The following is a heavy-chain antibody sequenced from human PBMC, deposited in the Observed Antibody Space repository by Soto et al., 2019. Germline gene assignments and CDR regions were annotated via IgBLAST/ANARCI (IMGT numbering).Heavy chain of an antibody. V-gene: IGHV4-59*01. D-gene: IGHD3-9*01. CDR2: IYYSGST. J-gene: IGHJ5*02. CDR3: ARGAAYYDSLTGYYIPRAGPST. CDR1: GGSISSYY. Sequence: SETLSLTCTVSGGSISSYYWSWIRQPPGKGLEWIGYIYYSGSTNYNPSLKSRVTISVDTSKNKVSLKLSSVTAADTAVYYCARGAAYYDSLTGYYIPRAGPSTWGKGTLVTVS.